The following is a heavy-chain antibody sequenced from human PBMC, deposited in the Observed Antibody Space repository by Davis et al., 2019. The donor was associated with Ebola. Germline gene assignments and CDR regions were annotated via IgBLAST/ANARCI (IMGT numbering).Heavy chain of an antibody. CDR2: LGTSADT. D-gene: IGHD3-10*01. Sequence: GESLKISCAASGFIFRSYVMSWVRQAPGKGLEWVSTLGTSADTYYADSVKGRLTISRDNSKNTLYLQMNSLRAEDTAVYYCAKVPVWFGELLSYYFDYWGQGTLVTVSS. CDR1: GFIFRSYV. J-gene: IGHJ4*02. V-gene: IGHV3-23*01. CDR3: AKVPVWFGELLSYYFDY.